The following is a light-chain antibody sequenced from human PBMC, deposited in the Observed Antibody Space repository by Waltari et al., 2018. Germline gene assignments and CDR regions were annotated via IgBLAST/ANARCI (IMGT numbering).Light chain of an antibody. J-gene: IGLJ2*01. CDR1: SLRSYY. CDR3: HARDASGVGGS. CDR2: DKN. Sequence: SSELTQDPAVSVAMGQTVRITCQGDSLRSYYASWYQQRPGQAPILGTYDKNNRPSGVPDRFAGSTSDNTAALTITGAQAEDEASYYCHARDASGVGGSFGGGTKLTVL. V-gene: IGLV3-19*01.